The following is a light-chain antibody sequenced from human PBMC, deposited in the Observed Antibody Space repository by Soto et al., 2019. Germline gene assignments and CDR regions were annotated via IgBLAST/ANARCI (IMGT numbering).Light chain of an antibody. CDR2: LGS. CDR1: QSLLHSDGYNY. Sequence: DTVVTQSPLSLPVTPGEPASISCRSSQSLLHSDGYNYSDWYLQKPGQSPQLLISLGSSRAAGVPDRFSGSGSGTDFTLKISRVEAEDVGVYYCLQALHTPPWTFGQGTKVEIK. V-gene: IGKV2-28*01. CDR3: LQALHTPPWT. J-gene: IGKJ1*01.